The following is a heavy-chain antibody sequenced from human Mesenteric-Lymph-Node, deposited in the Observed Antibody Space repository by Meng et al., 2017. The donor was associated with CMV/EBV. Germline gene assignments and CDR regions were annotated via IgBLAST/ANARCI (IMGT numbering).Heavy chain of an antibody. Sequence: GGSLRLSCAASAFTFSSYAMHWVRQAPGKGLEWVAVISYDGSNKYYADSVKGRFTISRDNSKNTLYLQMNSLRAEDTAVYYCARTALEYYDFWSDLDYWGQGTLVTVSS. D-gene: IGHD3-3*01. CDR1: AFTFSSYA. V-gene: IGHV3-30-3*01. CDR2: ISYDGSNK. J-gene: IGHJ4*02. CDR3: ARTALEYYDFWSDLDY.